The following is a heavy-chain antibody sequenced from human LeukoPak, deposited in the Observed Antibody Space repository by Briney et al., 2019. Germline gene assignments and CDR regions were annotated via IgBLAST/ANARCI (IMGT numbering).Heavy chain of an antibody. CDR1: GYSFTSYW. J-gene: IGHJ4*02. Sequence: GESLKISCKGSGYSFTSYWIGWVRQMPGKGLKWMGMIYPGDSDARCSPSFQGQVTISADKSTSTAYLQWSSLKASDTAMYYCARRRDLYSGSYYPFDYWGQGTLVTVSS. V-gene: IGHV5-51*01. CDR3: ARRRDLYSGSYYPFDY. CDR2: IYPGDSDA. D-gene: IGHD1-26*01.